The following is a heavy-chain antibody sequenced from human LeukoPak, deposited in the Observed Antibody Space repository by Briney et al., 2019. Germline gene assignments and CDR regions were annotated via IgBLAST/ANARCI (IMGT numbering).Heavy chain of an antibody. CDR1: GYTFTGYY. V-gene: IGHV1-2*02. D-gene: IGHD3-3*01. J-gene: IGHJ6*02. CDR2: INPNSGGT. CDR3: ARGLRFLEWFYGMDV. Sequence: ASVKVSCKASGYTFTGYYMHWVRQAPGQGLEWMGWINPNSGGTNYAQKFQGRVTITRDTSISTAYTELSRLRSDDTAVYYCARGLRFLEWFYGMDVWGQGTTVTVSS.